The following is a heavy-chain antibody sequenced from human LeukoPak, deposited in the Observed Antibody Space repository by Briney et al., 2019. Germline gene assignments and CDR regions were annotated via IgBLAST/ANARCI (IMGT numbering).Heavy chain of an antibody. Sequence: AGGSLRLSCAGSGFTFSNYAMTWVRQAPGKGLEWVADIKQDGSEKYYVDSVKGRFTISRDNAKNSLYLQMNSLRAEDTAVYYCARDGTPFIAVAGRFGYWGQGTLVTVSS. V-gene: IGHV3-7*01. J-gene: IGHJ4*02. CDR1: GFTFSNYA. CDR2: IKQDGSEK. CDR3: ARDGTPFIAVAGRFGY. D-gene: IGHD6-19*01.